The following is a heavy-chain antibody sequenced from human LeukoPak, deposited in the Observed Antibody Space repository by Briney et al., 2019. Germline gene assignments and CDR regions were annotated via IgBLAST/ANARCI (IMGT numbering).Heavy chain of an antibody. CDR1: GGSISSGDYY. D-gene: IGHD4-11*01. J-gene: IGHJ6*02. V-gene: IGHV4-30-4*01. CDR2: IYYSGST. Sequence: ASETLSLTCTVSGGSISSGDYYWSWIRQPPGKGLEWIGYIYYSGSTYYNPSLKSRVTISVDTSKNQFSLKLSSVTAADTAVYYCAREPLQYGMDVWGQGTTVTVSS. CDR3: AREPLQYGMDV.